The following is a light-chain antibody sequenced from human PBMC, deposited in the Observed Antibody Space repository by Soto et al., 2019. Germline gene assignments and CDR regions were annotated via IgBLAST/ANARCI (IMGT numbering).Light chain of an antibody. Sequence: QSVLTQPASVSGSPGQSITISCTGTSSDVGGYNYVSWYQQHPGKAPKLMIYDVTYRPSGVSNRFSGSMSGTTASLTLSGLQAEDEADYYCSSYTSTSTYVFGTGTKVTVL. J-gene: IGLJ1*01. CDR2: DVT. CDR3: SSYTSTSTYV. CDR1: SSDVGGYNY. V-gene: IGLV2-14*01.